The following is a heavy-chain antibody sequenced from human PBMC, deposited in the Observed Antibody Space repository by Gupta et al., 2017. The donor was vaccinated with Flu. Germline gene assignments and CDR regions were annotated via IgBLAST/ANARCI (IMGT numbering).Heavy chain of an antibody. Sequence: QVQLVQSGAEVKKPGASVKVSCKVSGYSFTTYAFTWVRQAPGQGLEWRGWVNPHNGDNKSPQRFQGRRTRTTDTSTSTVYMELRSLRSDDTAGYGGARAPQMTMVLGIIPPDIDYWGQGTLVAVSS. CDR3: ARAPQMTMVLGIIPPDIDY. CDR1: GYSFTTYA. V-gene: IGHV1-18*01. J-gene: IGHJ4*02. CDR2: VNPHNGDN. D-gene: IGHD3-10*01.